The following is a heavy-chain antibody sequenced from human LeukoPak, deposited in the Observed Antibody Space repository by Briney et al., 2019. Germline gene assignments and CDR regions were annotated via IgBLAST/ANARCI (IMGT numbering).Heavy chain of an antibody. CDR2: ISYDGSNK. CDR3: ARGEDDYGDYFDY. Sequence: GRSLRLSCAASGFTFSSYAMHWVRQAPGKGLEWVAVISYDGSNKYYADSVKGRFTISRDNSKNTLYLQMNSLRAEDTAVYYCARGEDDYGDYFDYWGQGTPVTVSS. J-gene: IGHJ4*02. CDR1: GFTFSSYA. V-gene: IGHV3-30-3*01. D-gene: IGHD4-17*01.